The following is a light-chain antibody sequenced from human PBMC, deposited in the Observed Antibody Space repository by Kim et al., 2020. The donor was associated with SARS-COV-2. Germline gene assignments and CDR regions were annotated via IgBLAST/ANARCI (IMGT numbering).Light chain of an antibody. CDR1: KVGDED. CDR3: QEWDGSTAVL. J-gene: IGLJ2*01. Sequence: VPPGKTAITTCYEDKVGDEDACRYKQKPGQSPLLVIYQDNKRPSGIPERFSGSNSGNTATLTISETQATDEAYYYCQEWDGSTAVLFGGGTKVTVL. V-gene: IGLV3-1*01. CDR2: QDN.